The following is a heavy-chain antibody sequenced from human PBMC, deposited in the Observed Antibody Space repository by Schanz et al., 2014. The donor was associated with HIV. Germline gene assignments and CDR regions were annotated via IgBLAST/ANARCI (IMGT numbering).Heavy chain of an antibody. Sequence: VQLVESGGGLIQPGESLRLSCVASGFTFGTRWMYWVRQGPGKGLAWVSYITPDGSVTYADSVKGRFTISRDNSKNTLFLQMNSLRAEDTAVYFCARDVAGCSGTSCYSDAFDIWGQGTLVTVSS. CDR3: ARDVAGCSGTSCYSDAFDI. CDR1: GFTFGTRW. CDR2: ITPDGSVT. D-gene: IGHD2-2*01. V-gene: IGHV3-74*01. J-gene: IGHJ3*02.